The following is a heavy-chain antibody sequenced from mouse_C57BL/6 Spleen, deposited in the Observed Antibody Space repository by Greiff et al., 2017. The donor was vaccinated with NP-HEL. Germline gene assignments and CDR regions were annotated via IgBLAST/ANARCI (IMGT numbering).Heavy chain of an antibody. CDR3: TKEGGPMITHYAKDY. D-gene: IGHD2-4*01. J-gene: IGHJ4*01. V-gene: IGHV5-9-1*02. CDR2: ISSGGDYT. Sequence: EVLLVESGAGLVKPGGSLKISCAASGFTFSSYAMSWVRQTPEKRLEWVAFISSGGDYTYYADTVKGRFTISRDNARNTLYLQMSSLKSEDTAMYYCTKEGGPMITHYAKDYWGQGTSVTVSS. CDR1: GFTFSSYA.